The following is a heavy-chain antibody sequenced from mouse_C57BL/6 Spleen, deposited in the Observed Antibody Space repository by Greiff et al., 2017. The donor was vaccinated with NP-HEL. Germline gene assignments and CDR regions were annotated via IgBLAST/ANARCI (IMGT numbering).Heavy chain of an antibody. V-gene: IGHV1-55*01. CDR3: ARGDLLLRPVDY. Sequence: VQLQQSGAELVKPGASVKMSCKASGYTFTSYWITWVKQRPGQGLEWIGDIYPGSGSTNYNEKFKSKATLTVDTSSSTAYMQLSSLTSEDSAVYYCARGDLLLRPVDYWGQGTTLTVSS. CDR1: GYTFTSYW. J-gene: IGHJ2*01. D-gene: IGHD1-1*01. CDR2: IYPGSGST.